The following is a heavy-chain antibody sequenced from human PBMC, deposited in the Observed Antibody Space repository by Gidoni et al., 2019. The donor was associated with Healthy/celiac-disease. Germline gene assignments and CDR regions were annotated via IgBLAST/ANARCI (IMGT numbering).Heavy chain of an antibody. V-gene: IGHV5-51*01. CDR1: GYSFPSYW. D-gene: IGHD4-17*01. CDR2: IYPGDSDT. CDR3: ARQFLDYGDYDRLNSEGGYGWYFDL. J-gene: IGHJ2*01. Sequence: EVQLVQSGAAVKKPGESLKISCKGSGYSFPSYWIGWVRQMPGKGLEWMGIIYPGDSDTRYSPSFQGQVTISADKSISTAYLQWSSLKASDTAMYYCARQFLDYGDYDRLNSEGGYGWYFDLWGRGTLVTVSS.